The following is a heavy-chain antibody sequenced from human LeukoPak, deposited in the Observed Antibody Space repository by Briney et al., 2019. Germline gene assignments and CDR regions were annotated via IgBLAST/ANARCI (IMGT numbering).Heavy chain of an antibody. Sequence: ASVKVSCKASGYTFTGYYMHWVRQAPGQGLEWMGWINPNSGGTSYAQKFQGRVTMTRDTSTSTVYMELSSLRSEDTAVYYCASGYYYDSLLDPWGQGTLVTVSS. V-gene: IGHV1-2*02. CDR2: INPNSGGT. J-gene: IGHJ5*02. CDR3: ASGYYYDSLLDP. CDR1: GYTFTGYY. D-gene: IGHD3-22*01.